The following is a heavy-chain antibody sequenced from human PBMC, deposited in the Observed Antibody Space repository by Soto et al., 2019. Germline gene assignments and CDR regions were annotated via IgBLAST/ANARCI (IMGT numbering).Heavy chain of an antibody. CDR1: GGSISSYY. D-gene: IGHD3-22*01. V-gene: IGHV4-59*06. CDR3: ASIHYYDSSGREYYFDY. Sequence: SETLSLTCTVSGGSISSYYWSWIRQHPGKGLEWIGYIYYSGSTYYNPSLKSRVTISVDTSKNQFSLKLSSVTAADTAVYYCASIHYYDSSGREYYFDYWGQGTLVTVSS. J-gene: IGHJ4*02. CDR2: IYYSGST.